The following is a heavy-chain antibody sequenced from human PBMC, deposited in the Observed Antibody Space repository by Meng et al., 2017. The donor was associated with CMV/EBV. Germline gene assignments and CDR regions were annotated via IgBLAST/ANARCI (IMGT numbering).Heavy chain of an antibody. J-gene: IGHJ6*02. CDR1: GFTFSSYA. Sequence: GESLKISYAASGFTFSSYAMSWVRQAPGKGLEWVSAISGGGGSTYYADSVKGRFTISRDNSKNTLYLQMNSLRAEDTAVYYCAKTTAVDTRSYYYYGMDVWGQGTTVTVSS. V-gene: IGHV3-23*01. D-gene: IGHD6-13*01. CDR3: AKTTAVDTRSYYYYGMDV. CDR2: ISGGGGST.